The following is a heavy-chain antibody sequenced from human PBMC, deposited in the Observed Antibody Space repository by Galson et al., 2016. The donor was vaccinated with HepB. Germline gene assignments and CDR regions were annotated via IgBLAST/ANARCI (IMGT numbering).Heavy chain of an antibody. CDR1: GFTFSGSW. Sequence: SLRLSCAGSGFTFSGSWLGWVRRTPGRGLEWVANINPDGSAKYYVDSLKGRFAISRDNSRTSLYLQMNSLGAEDTGVYYCARGGGRLDCCGQGTLVTVSS. D-gene: IGHD3-16*01. J-gene: IGHJ4*02. CDR2: INPDGSAK. V-gene: IGHV3-7*05. CDR3: ARGGGRLDC.